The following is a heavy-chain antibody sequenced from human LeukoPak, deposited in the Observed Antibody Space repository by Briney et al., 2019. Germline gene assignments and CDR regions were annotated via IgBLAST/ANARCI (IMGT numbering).Heavy chain of an antibody. CDR1: GFTFGDYA. CDR2: IRSKAYGGAT. Sequence: PGGSLRLSCTTSGFTFGDYAMTWVRQAPGKGLEWVGFIRSKAYGGATEYAASVKGRFTISRDDSKSIAYLQMNSLKTEDTAVYYCTRDIKPDYYDSSGVEYFQHWGQDTLVTVSS. V-gene: IGHV3-49*04. J-gene: IGHJ1*01. D-gene: IGHD3-22*01. CDR3: TRDIKPDYYDSSGVEYFQH.